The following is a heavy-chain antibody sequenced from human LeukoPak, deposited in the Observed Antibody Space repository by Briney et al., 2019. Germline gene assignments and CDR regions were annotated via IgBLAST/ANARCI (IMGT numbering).Heavy chain of an antibody. V-gene: IGHV4-4*09. CDR2: IYTSETT. Sequence: SETLSLTCTVSGASISSYYWSWIRQPPGKGLEWIGYIYTSETTNYNPSLRSRVTISIDTSKNQFSLRLSSVTAADTAVYYCARHRSPSSLSYFDIWGQGTLVIVSS. CDR1: GASISSYY. CDR3: ARHRSPSSLSYFDI. J-gene: IGHJ4*02. D-gene: IGHD6-19*01.